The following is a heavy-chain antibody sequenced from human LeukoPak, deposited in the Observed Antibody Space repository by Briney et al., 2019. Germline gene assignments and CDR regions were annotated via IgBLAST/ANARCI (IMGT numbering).Heavy chain of an antibody. D-gene: IGHD2-2*01. J-gene: IGHJ4*02. CDR3: VSFYETY. Sequence: QSGGSLRLSCAASGNYWMHWVRQAPGKGLVWVSHINSDGSWTSYADSVKGRFTISKDNAKNTVYLQMNNLGVEDTAVYYCVSFYETYWGRGTLVTVSS. CDR1: GNYW. CDR2: INSDGSWT. V-gene: IGHV3-74*01.